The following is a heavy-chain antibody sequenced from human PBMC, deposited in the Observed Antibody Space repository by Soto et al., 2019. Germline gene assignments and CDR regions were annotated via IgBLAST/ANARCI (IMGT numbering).Heavy chain of an antibody. CDR2: ISSSSSTI. J-gene: IGHJ4*02. V-gene: IGHV3-48*02. Sequence: GGSLRLSCAASGFTFSSYSMNWVRQAPGKGLEWVSYISSSSSTIYYADSVKGRFTISRDNAKNSLYLQMNSLRDEDTAVYYCATSNYYDSSGYGSKFDYWGQGTLVTVSS. CDR3: ATSNYYDSSGYGSKFDY. D-gene: IGHD3-22*01. CDR1: GFTFSSYS.